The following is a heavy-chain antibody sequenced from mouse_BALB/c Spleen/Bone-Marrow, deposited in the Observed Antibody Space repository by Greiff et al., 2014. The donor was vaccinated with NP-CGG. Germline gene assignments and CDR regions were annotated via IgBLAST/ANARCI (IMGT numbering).Heavy chain of an antibody. CDR1: GYPLSSYW. D-gene: IGHD2-10*02. J-gene: IGHJ2*01. V-gene: IGHV1-80*01. CDR3: ARKYGDY. Sequence: VMLVESGAELVRPGSSVKISCKASGYPLSSYWMSWVKQRPGQGLEWIGQIYPGDGETNYNGKFKGNATLTADKSSSTAYMQLISLTSEDSAVYFCARKYGDYWGQGTTLTVSS. CDR2: IYPGDGET.